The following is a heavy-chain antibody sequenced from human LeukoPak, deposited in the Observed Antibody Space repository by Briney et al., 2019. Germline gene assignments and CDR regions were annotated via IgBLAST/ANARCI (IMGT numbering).Heavy chain of an antibody. CDR1: GYTFTSYG. D-gene: IGHD2-2*03. V-gene: IGHV1-18*01. J-gene: IGHJ6*03. CDR2: ISAYNGNT. Sequence: ASVKVCCKASGYTFTSYGISWVRQAPGQGLELMGWISAYNGNTNYAQKLQGRVTMTTDTSTSTAYMELRSLRSDDTAVYYCASGHCSSTSCYLYYYMDVWGKGTTVTVSS. CDR3: ASGHCSSTSCYLYYYMDV.